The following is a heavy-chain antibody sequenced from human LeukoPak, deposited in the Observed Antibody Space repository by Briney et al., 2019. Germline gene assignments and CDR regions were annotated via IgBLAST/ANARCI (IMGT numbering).Heavy chain of an antibody. CDR3: ARVRSRGRYFDWLLGHY. CDR2: INPNSGGT. J-gene: IGHJ4*02. D-gene: IGHD3-9*01. CDR1: GYTFTGYY. Sequence: ASVKVSCKASGYTFTGYYMHWVRQAPGQGLEWMGRINPNSGGTNYAQKFQGRVTMTRDTSISTAYMELSRLRSDDTAVYYCARVRSRGRYFDWLLGHYWGQGTLVTVSS. V-gene: IGHV1-2*06.